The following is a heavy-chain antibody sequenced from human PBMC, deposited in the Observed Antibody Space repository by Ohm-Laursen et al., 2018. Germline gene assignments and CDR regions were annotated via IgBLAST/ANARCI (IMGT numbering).Heavy chain of an antibody. CDR2: IWYDGSNK. D-gene: IGHD3-22*01. Sequence: SLRLSCAAFGFTFSSYGMHWVRQAPGKGLEWVAVIWYDGSNKYYADSVKGRFTISRDNSKNTLYLQMNSLRAEDTAVYYCARAGGGSDYYDSSGYFDDAFDIWGQGTIVTVSS. V-gene: IGHV3-33*01. CDR3: ARAGGGSDYYDSSGYFDDAFDI. J-gene: IGHJ3*02. CDR1: GFTFSSYG.